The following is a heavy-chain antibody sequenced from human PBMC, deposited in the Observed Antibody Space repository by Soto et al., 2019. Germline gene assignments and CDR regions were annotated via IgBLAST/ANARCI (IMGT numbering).Heavy chain of an antibody. V-gene: IGHV1-69*13. CDR2: IIPIFGTA. CDR1: GGTFSSYA. D-gene: IGHD2-2*01. CDR3: ATIRGCTSCYSYDYYGMDV. Sequence: SVKVSCKASGGTFSSYAISWVRQAPGQGLEWMGGIIPIFGTANYAQKFQGRVTITADESTSTAYMELSSLRSEDTAVYYCATIRGCTSCYSYDYYGMDVWGKGQTVAVSS. J-gene: IGHJ6*04.